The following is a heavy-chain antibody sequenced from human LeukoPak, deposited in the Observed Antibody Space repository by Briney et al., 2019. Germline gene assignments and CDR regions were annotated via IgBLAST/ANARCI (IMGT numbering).Heavy chain of an antibody. D-gene: IGHD3-10*01. CDR1: GGSVSSGSYY. Sequence: SETLSLTCTVSGGSVSSGSYYWSWIRQPPGKGLEWLGYIYYSGSTNYNPSLKSRVTISVDTSKNQFSLKLSSVTAADTAVYYCAREVTMVRGDPAFDIWGQGTMVTVSS. CDR2: IYYSGST. CDR3: AREVTMVRGDPAFDI. J-gene: IGHJ3*02. V-gene: IGHV4-61*01.